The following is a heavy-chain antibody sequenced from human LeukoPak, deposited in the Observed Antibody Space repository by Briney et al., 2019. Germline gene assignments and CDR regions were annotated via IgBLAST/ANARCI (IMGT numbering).Heavy chain of an antibody. CDR3: ARVICGGDCYWHTYFDY. D-gene: IGHD2-21*02. CDR2: ISSSSSYT. CDR1: GFTFSDYY. J-gene: IGHJ4*02. Sequence: GGSLRLSCAASGFTFSDYYMSWIRQAPGKGPEWVSYISSSSSYTNYADSVKGRFTISRDNAKNSLYLQMNSLRAEDTAVYYCARVICGGDCYWHTYFDYWGQGTLVTVSS. V-gene: IGHV3-11*05.